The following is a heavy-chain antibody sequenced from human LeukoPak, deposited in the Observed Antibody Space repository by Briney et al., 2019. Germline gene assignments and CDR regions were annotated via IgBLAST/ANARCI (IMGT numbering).Heavy chain of an antibody. CDR1: GFTFSSYA. Sequence: GGSLRLSCAASGFTFSSYAMHWVRQAPGKGLEWVAVISYDGSNKYYADSVKGRFTISRDNSKNTLYLQMNSLRAEDTAVYYCARESGNSFECFQHWGQGTLVTVSS. CDR3: ARESGNSFECFQH. J-gene: IGHJ1*01. V-gene: IGHV3-30-3*01. D-gene: IGHD4-23*01. CDR2: ISYDGSNK.